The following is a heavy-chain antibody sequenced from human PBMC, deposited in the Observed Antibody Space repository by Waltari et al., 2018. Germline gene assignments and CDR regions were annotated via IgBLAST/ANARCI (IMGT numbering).Heavy chain of an antibody. CDR1: GGSFSGYY. D-gene: IGHD3-9*01. Sequence: VQLQQWGAGLLKPSETLSLTCAVYGGSFSGYYWSWRRQPPGKGVEWVGRVKSKTDGGTRDYAAPFKDRFTISRDDSKNTLYLQMNSLKTEDTAVYYCTTEYYDILTGPLNLWGQGTLVTVSS. CDR2: VKSKTDGGTR. V-gene: IGHV3-15*07. J-gene: IGHJ4*02. CDR3: TTEYYDILTGPLNL.